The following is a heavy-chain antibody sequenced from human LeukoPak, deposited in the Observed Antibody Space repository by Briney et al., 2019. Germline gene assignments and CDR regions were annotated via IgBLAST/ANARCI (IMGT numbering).Heavy chain of an antibody. J-gene: IGHJ6*03. D-gene: IGHD2-2*01. CDR2: ISSSSSYI. Sequence: SGGSLRLSCAASGFTFSSYWMNWVRQAPGKGLEWVSSISSSSSYIYYADSVKGRFTISRDNAKNSLYLQMNSLRAEDTAVYYCARDPRKYCSSTSCSPYYYMDVWGEGTTVTVSS. V-gene: IGHV3-21*01. CDR1: GFTFSSYW. CDR3: ARDPRKYCSSTSCSPYYYMDV.